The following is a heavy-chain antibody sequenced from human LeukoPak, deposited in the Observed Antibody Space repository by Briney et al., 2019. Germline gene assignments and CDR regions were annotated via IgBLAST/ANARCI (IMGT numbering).Heavy chain of an antibody. V-gene: IGHV4-30-2*03. CDR2: IYDSGST. CDR3: QSRFLEWLLDY. J-gene: IGHJ4*02. CDR1: GGSISSGGYY. D-gene: IGHD3-3*01. Sequence: SQTLSLTCRVSGGSISSGGYYWSWIRQPPGKGLEWIGSIYDSGSTYYNPSLKSRVTISVDTSKNQFSLKLNSVTAADTAMYYCQSRFLEWLLDYWGQGTLVTVSS.